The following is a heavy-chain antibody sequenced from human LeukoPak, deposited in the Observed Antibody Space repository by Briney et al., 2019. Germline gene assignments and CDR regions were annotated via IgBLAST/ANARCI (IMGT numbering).Heavy chain of an antibody. CDR1: GFTLSSYA. CDR3: AKDSGGYDPFNFDY. D-gene: IGHD5-12*01. J-gene: IGHJ4*02. Sequence: GGSLRLSCAVSGFTLSSYAMSWVRQAPGKGLEWVSAISGSGGSTYYADSVKGRFTISRDNSKNTLYLQMNSLRAEDTAVYYCAKDSGGYDPFNFDYWGQGTLVTVSS. CDR2: ISGSGGST. V-gene: IGHV3-23*01.